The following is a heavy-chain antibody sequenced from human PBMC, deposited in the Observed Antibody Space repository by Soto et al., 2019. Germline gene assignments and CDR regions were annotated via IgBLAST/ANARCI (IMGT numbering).Heavy chain of an antibody. J-gene: IGHJ6*02. CDR1: GFCISSNSLY. D-gene: IGHD6-13*01. V-gene: IGHV4-39*01. CDR3: VRQGAGVAAVDFNVEGYYCYNCMDV. CDR2: IDDIRST. Sequence: ETLSLTCAVAGFCISSNSLYWGWLGQGQGQGREWSGNIDDIRSTYDNPALKRLITISVDTSKNQYSLKMNSMTAADTAVYYCVRQGAGVAAVDFNVEGYYCYNCMDVWGQGTPVTVSS.